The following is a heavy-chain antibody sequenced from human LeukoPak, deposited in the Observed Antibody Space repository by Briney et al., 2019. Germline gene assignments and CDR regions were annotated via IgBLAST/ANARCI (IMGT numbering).Heavy chain of an antibody. Sequence: PGRSLRLSCAASGFTFDDYAMHWVRQAPGKGLEWVSGISWNSGMIGYADSVKGRFTISRDNAKNSLYLQMNSLRAEDTALYYCAKERGKPGIAAAGEFDPWGQGTLVTVSS. D-gene: IGHD6-13*01. CDR3: AKERGKPGIAAAGEFDP. V-gene: IGHV3-9*01. CDR1: GFTFDDYA. CDR2: ISWNSGMI. J-gene: IGHJ5*02.